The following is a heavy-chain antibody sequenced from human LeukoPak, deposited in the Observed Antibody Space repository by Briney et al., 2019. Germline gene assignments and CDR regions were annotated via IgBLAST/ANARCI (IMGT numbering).Heavy chain of an antibody. Sequence: ASVKVSCKASGYTFTSYDINWVRQATGQGLERMGWMNPNSGNTGYAQKFQGRVTMTRNTSISTAYMELSSLRSEDTAVYYCARVGRVWFGELFIDYWGQGTLVTVSS. CDR3: ARVGRVWFGELFIDY. V-gene: IGHV1-8*01. D-gene: IGHD3-10*01. J-gene: IGHJ4*02. CDR2: MNPNSGNT. CDR1: GYTFTSYD.